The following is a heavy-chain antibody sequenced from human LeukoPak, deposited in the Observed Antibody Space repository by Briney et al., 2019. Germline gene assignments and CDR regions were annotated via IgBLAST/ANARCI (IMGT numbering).Heavy chain of an antibody. J-gene: IGHJ4*02. CDR1: GDSISSSGHY. CDR2: IYYSGST. CDR3: ARDPVGYYYDSSGYSDY. D-gene: IGHD3-22*01. Sequence: PSETLSLACTVSGDSISSSGHYWGWIRQPPGKGLEWIGSIYYSGSTYYNPSLKSRVTISVDTSKKQFSLKLSSVTAADTAVYYCARDPVGYYYDSSGYSDYWGQGTLVTVSS. V-gene: IGHV4-39*07.